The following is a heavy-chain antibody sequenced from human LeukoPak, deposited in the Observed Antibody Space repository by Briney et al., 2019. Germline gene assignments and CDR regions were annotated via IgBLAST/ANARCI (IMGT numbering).Heavy chain of an antibody. V-gene: IGHV3-64*04. CDR3: AKDRLDDYYDSSGTKSGY. Sequence: GGSLRLSCSASGFPFSTLGMHWVRQAPGKGLEHVSTIGSDGDGTYYADSVKDRFIISRDNSKNAVYLQMNSLRAEDTAVYYCAKDRLDDYYDSSGTKSGYWGQGTLVTVSS. D-gene: IGHD3-22*01. CDR2: IGSDGDGT. J-gene: IGHJ4*02. CDR1: GFPFSTLG.